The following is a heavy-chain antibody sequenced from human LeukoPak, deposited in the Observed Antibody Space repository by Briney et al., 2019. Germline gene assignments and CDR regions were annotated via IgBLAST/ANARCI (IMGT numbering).Heavy chain of an antibody. Sequence: SETLSLTCTVSGGSISSHYWSWIRQPPGKGLEWIGEINHSGSTNYNPSLKSRVTISVDTSKNQFSLKLSSVTAADTAVYYCARASGSGSYWGWFDPWGQGTLVTVSS. CDR3: ARASGSGSYWGWFDP. D-gene: IGHD3-10*01. J-gene: IGHJ5*02. CDR2: INHSGST. V-gene: IGHV4-34*01. CDR1: GGSISSHY.